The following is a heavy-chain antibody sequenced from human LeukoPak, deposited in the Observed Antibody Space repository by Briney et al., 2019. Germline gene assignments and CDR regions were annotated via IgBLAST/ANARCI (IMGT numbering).Heavy chain of an antibody. D-gene: IGHD3-22*01. Sequence: GGSLRLSCAASGFTFSSYAMHWVRRAPGKGLEWVAVISYDGSNKYYADSVKGRFTISRDNSKNTLYLQMNSLRAEDTAVYYCAKASRYYDSSGYDAEGYWGQGTLVTVSS. CDR2: ISYDGSNK. V-gene: IGHV3-30-3*01. CDR1: GFTFSSYA. CDR3: AKASRYYDSSGYDAEGY. J-gene: IGHJ4*02.